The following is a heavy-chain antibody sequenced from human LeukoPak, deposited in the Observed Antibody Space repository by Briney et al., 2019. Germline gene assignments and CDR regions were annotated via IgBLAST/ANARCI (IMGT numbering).Heavy chain of an antibody. Sequence: GGSLTLSCAASGFTFTSYAMSWVRQAPGKGLEWVSTFSGASTTFYADAVKGRVTISRDNSKNILYLQLNSLRAEDTAVYYCARALPYGDPRFDYWGQGTLVTVSS. D-gene: IGHD4-17*01. V-gene: IGHV3-23*01. CDR3: ARALPYGDPRFDY. J-gene: IGHJ4*02. CDR1: GFTFTSYA. CDR2: FSGASTT.